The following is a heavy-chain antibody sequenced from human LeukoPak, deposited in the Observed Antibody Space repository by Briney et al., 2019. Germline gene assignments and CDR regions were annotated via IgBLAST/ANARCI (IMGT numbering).Heavy chain of an antibody. CDR1: GGSISSYY. J-gene: IGHJ5*02. CDR2: IYYSGST. V-gene: IGHV4-59*01. Sequence: PSETLSLTCTVSGGSISSYYWSWIRQPPGKGLEWIGDIYYSGSTNYNPSLKSRVTISVDRSKNQFSLKLNSVTAADTAVYYCARVLLRYNWNYPFGWFDPWGQGTLVTVSS. D-gene: IGHD1-7*01. CDR3: ARVLLRYNWNYPFGWFDP.